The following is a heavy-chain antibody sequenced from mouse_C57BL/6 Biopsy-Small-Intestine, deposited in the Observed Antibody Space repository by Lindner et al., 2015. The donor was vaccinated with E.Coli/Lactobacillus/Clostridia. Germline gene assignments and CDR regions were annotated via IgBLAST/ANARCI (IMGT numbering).Heavy chain of an antibody. D-gene: IGHD2-5*01. V-gene: IGHV1-34*01. Sequence: VQLQESGPELVKPGASVKMSCKASGYIFTDYYIFWVKQSHGKSLEWIGYIYPKNGGNGSNQKFKDKATLTVDKSSNTAYMELRSLTSEDSAVYYCARDSNYADYYTMDYWGQGTSVTVSS. CDR1: GYIFTDYY. J-gene: IGHJ4*01. CDR3: ARDSNYADYYTMDY. CDR2: IYPKNGGN.